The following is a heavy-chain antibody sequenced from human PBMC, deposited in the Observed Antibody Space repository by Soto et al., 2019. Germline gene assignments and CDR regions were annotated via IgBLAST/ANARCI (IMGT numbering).Heavy chain of an antibody. D-gene: IGHD2-2*01. CDR3: ARTRGSLYAWDY. CDR1: GFTFSTYW. CDR2: IKQDGSEK. Sequence: EVQLVESGGGLVQPGGSLRLSCAAPGFTFSTYWMSWVRQAPGKGLEWVANIKQDGSEKYYVDSVKGRITISRDNGKNSLYLQINRLRVEDTALYYCARTRGSLYAWDYWGQGTLVTVSS. V-gene: IGHV3-7*04. J-gene: IGHJ4*02.